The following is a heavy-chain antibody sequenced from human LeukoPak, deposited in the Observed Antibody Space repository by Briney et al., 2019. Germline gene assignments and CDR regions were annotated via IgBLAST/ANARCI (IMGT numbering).Heavy chain of an antibody. CDR2: ISPGGGPT. CDR3: AKDGAWLRFDD. D-gene: IGHD5-12*01. V-gene: IGHV3-23*01. Sequence: GGTLGLSCAGSGFPFSSHGMNWVRQAPGKGLEWVSGISPGGGPTYYADSVKGRFTISRDDSKNTLYLQMKNLRAEDTAVYYCAKDGAWLRFDDWGQGILVTVSS. J-gene: IGHJ4*02. CDR1: GFPFSSHG.